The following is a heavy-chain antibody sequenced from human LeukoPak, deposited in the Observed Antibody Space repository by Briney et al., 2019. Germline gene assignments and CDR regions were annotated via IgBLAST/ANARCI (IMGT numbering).Heavy chain of an antibody. CDR3: ARPTSYYYYYGMDV. D-gene: IGHD1-1*01. V-gene: IGHV1-8*01. Sequence: ASVKVSCKASGYTFTSYDINWVRQATGQGLEWTGWMNPNSGNTGYAQKFQGRVTMTRNTSISTAYMELSSLRSEDTAVYYCARPTSYYYYYGMDVWGQGTTVTVSS. CDR1: GYTFTSYD. J-gene: IGHJ6*02. CDR2: MNPNSGNT.